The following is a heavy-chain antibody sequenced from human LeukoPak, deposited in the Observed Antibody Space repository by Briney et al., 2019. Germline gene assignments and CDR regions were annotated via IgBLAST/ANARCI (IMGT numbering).Heavy chain of an antibody. CDR2: ISYSGST. CDR3: AGGGDSSGYYYFDY. J-gene: IGHJ4*02. V-gene: IGHV4-61*01. Sequence: NTSETLSLTCTVSGGSISSGSYYWSWIRQPPGKGLEWIGYISYSGSTNHNPSLKSRVTTSVDTSKSQFSLKLSSVTAADTAVYYCAGGGDSSGYYYFDYWGQGTPVTVYS. CDR1: GGSISSGSYY. D-gene: IGHD3-22*01.